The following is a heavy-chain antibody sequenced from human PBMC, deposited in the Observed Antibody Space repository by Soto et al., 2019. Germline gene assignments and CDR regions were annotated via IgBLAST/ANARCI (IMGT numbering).Heavy chain of an antibody. CDR1: GYTFTSYG. V-gene: IGHV1-18*01. J-gene: IGHJ6*02. CDR3: ARGWSSCSGGSCYSRYCDMDV. Sequence: ASVKVSCKASGYTFTSYGISWVRQAPGQGLEWMGWISAYNGNTNYAQKLRGRVTMTTDTSTSTAYMELRSLRPDDTAVYYCARGWSSCSGGSCYSRYCDMDVWGQGTTVTVSS. CDR2: ISAYNGNT. D-gene: IGHD2-15*01.